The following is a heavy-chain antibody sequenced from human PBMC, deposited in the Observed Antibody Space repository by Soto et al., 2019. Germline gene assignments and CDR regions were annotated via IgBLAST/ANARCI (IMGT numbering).Heavy chain of an antibody. D-gene: IGHD3-10*01. V-gene: IGHV1-69*13. Sequence: SVKVSCKASGGTFSSYAISWVRHAPGQGLEWMGGIIPIFGTANYAQKFQGRVTITADESTSTAYMELSSLRSEDTAVYYCARAYYGSGSYYNPSPHYYYYGMDVWGQGTTVTVSS. CDR1: GGTFSSYA. CDR2: IIPIFGTA. J-gene: IGHJ6*02. CDR3: ARAYYGSGSYYNPSPHYYYYGMDV.